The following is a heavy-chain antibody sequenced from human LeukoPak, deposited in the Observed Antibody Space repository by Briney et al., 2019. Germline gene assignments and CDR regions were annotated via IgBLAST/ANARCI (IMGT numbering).Heavy chain of an antibody. CDR3: AKGSTGWYVPPSLFDY. Sequence: PGRSLRLSCAASGFTFDDYAMHWVRQAPGKGLEWVSGISWNSGSIGYADSVKGRFTISRDNAKNSLYLQMNSLRAEDTALYYCAKGSTGWYVPPSLFDYWGQGTLVTVSS. V-gene: IGHV3-9*01. CDR1: GFTFDDYA. D-gene: IGHD6-19*01. CDR2: ISWNSGSI. J-gene: IGHJ4*02.